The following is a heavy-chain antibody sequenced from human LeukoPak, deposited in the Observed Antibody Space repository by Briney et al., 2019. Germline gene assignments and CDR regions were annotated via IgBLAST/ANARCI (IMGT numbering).Heavy chain of an antibody. CDR1: GYTFTSYG. J-gene: IGHJ4*02. D-gene: IGHD3-22*01. CDR2: ISAYNGNT. V-gene: IGHV1-18*01. CDR3: ARERLDYYDSSWLDY. Sequence: GAPVKVSCKASGYTFTSYGISRVRRAPGQGLEWMGWISAYNGNTNYAQKLQGRVTMTTDTSTSTAYMELRSLRSDDTAVYYCARERLDYYDSSWLDYWGRGTLVTVSS.